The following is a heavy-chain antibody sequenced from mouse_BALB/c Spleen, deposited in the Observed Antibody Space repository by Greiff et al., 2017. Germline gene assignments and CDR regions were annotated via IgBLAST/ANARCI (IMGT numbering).Heavy chain of an antibody. CDR2: ISSGGST. D-gene: IGHD1-1*01. CDR1: GFTFSSYA. J-gene: IGHJ3*01. CDR3: ARGDYGSSSLAWFAY. Sequence: DVKLVESGGGLVKPGGSLKLSCAASGFTFSSYAMSWVRQTPEKRLEWVASISSGGSTYYPDSVKGRFTISRDNARNILYLQMSSLRSEDTAMYYCARGDYGSSSLAWFAYWGQGTLVTVSA. V-gene: IGHV5-6-5*01.